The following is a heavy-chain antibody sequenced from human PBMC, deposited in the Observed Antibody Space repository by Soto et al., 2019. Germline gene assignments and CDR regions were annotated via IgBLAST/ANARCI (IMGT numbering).Heavy chain of an antibody. Sequence: TLSLTCTVPGDSISSPDYYWSWIRQAPGKGLELIGYVYYRGSIYYTPSFESRVSISIDTSKNQFSLRLTSVTAADSAVYFCARVTFTPNWFDSWGQGILVTVSS. CDR2: VYYRGSI. CDR1: GDSISSPDYY. D-gene: IGHD3-16*01. V-gene: IGHV4-30-4*01. CDR3: ARVTFTPNWFDS. J-gene: IGHJ5*01.